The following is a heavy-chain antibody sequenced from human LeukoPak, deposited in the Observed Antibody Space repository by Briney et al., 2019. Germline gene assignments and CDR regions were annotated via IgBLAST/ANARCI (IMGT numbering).Heavy chain of an antibody. D-gene: IGHD6-13*01. Sequence: GGSLRLSCAASGFTFSSYGMHWVRQAPGKGLEWVADVSSDGSTKFYADSVKGRFTISRDNSKNTLFLQMNSLRPEDTAVFYCAKPRTYSGSWHFDYWGRGTLVTVSS. CDR1: GFTFSSYG. CDR3: AKPRTYSGSWHFDY. CDR2: VSSDGSTK. V-gene: IGHV3-30*18. J-gene: IGHJ4*02.